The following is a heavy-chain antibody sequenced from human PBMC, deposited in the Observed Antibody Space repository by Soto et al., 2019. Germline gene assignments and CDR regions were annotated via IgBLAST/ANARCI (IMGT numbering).Heavy chain of an antibody. J-gene: IGHJ3*02. CDR3: ARDGGVTTSSFDI. CDR2: INSDRITT. V-gene: IGHV3-74*01. D-gene: IGHD4-17*01. Sequence: GGPRRLSFAASGFTFGGHWMHWVRQAPGKGLVWVSRINSDRITTTYADSVKGRSTISRDNAKNTLYLQMNSLRAEDTAVYYCARDGGVTTSSFDIWGQGTMVTVSS. CDR1: GFTFGGHW.